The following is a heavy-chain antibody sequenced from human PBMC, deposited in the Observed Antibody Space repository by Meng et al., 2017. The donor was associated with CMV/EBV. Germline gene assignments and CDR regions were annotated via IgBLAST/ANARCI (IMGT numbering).Heavy chain of an antibody. CDR3: ARVGRTSCYDY. D-gene: IGHD2-2*01. CDR2: IYYSGST. CDR1: GGSISSGDSY. V-gene: IGHV4-30-4*08. J-gene: IGHJ4*02. Sequence: VQAQEVGPGLVKAPQTLSLTCTVSGGSISSGDSYWSWIRQPPGKGLEWIGYIYYSGSTYYNPSLKSRVTISVDTSKNQFSLKLSSVTAADTAVYYCARVGRTSCYDYWGQGTLVTVSS.